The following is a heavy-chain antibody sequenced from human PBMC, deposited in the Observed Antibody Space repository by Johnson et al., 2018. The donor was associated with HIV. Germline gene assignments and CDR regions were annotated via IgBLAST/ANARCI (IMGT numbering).Heavy chain of an antibody. Sequence: SGGGLVQPGGSLRLSCAASGITFSSYWMSWVRQAPGKGLEWVANIKQDGSEKYYVDSVKGRFTISRDNAKNSLDLEMNSLRAEDTAVYYCARVAQSIAARPEAFDIWGQGTMVTVSS. V-gene: IGHV3-7*05. CDR1: GITFSSYW. D-gene: IGHD6-6*01. J-gene: IGHJ3*02. CDR3: ARVAQSIAARPEAFDI. CDR2: IKQDGSEK.